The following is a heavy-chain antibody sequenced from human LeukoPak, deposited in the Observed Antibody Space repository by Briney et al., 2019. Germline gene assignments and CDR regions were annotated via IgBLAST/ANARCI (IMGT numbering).Heavy chain of an antibody. CDR1: GFTFSSYG. Sequence: RSLRLSCAASGFTFSSYGMHWVRQAPGKGLEWVAVIWYDGSNKYYADSVKGRFTISRDNSKNTLYLQMNSLRAEDTAVYYCAREGPGIAVAGLYFDYWGQGTLVTVSS. J-gene: IGHJ4*02. CDR2: IWYDGSNK. V-gene: IGHV3-33*01. CDR3: AREGPGIAVAGLYFDY. D-gene: IGHD6-19*01.